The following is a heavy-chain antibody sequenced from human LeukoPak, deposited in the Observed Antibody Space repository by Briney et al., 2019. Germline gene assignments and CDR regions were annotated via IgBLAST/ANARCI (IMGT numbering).Heavy chain of an antibody. CDR3: ARDPSLEYGDYVASDY. CDR1: GYTFTGYY. J-gene: IGHJ4*02. Sequence: ASVKVSCKASGYTFTGYYMHWVRQAPGQGLEWMGWINPNSGGTNYAQKFQGRVTMTRDTSISTAYMELSRLRSDDTAVYYCARDPSLEYGDYVASDYWGQGTLVTVSS. CDR2: INPNSGGT. V-gene: IGHV1-2*02. D-gene: IGHD4-17*01.